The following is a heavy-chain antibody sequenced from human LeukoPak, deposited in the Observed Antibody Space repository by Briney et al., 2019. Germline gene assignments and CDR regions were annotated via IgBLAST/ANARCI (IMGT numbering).Heavy chain of an antibody. CDR3: ARDDTAAAANDAFDI. CDR2: ISSSSSTI. CDR1: GFTFSSYS. Sequence: GGSLRLSCAASGFTFSSYSMNWVRQAPGKGLEWVSYISSSSSTIYYADSVKGRFTISRDNAKNSLYLQMNSLRAEGTAVYYCARDDTAAAANDAFDIWGQGTMVTVSS. J-gene: IGHJ3*02. D-gene: IGHD6-13*01. V-gene: IGHV3-48*01.